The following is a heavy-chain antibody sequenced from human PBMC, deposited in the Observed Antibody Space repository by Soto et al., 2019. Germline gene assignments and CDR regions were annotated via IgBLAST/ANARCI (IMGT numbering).Heavy chain of an antibody. CDR1: GFTFSSYG. D-gene: IGHD2-21*02. CDR3: AKANCGGDCYYPDLFDY. Sequence: GGSLRLSCAASGFTFSSYGMHWVRQAPGKGLEWVAVISYDGSNKYYADSVKGRFTISRDNSKNTLYLQMNSLRAEDTAVYYCAKANCGGDCYYPDLFDYWGQGTLVTVSS. J-gene: IGHJ4*02. CDR2: ISYDGSNK. V-gene: IGHV3-30*18.